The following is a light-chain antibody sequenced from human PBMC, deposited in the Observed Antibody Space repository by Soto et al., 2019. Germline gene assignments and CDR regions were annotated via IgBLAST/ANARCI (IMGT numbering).Light chain of an antibody. CDR1: SSNVGGFNY. CDR3: SSYTGISTYV. CDR2: DVS. V-gene: IGLV2-14*01. Sequence: SALTQPASVSGSPGQSITISCTGTSSNVGGFNYVSWYQQHPGKAPKLMIYDVSNRPSGVSNRFSGSKSGNTASLTISGLQAEDEADYYCSSYTGISTYVFXTGTKVTVL. J-gene: IGLJ1*01.